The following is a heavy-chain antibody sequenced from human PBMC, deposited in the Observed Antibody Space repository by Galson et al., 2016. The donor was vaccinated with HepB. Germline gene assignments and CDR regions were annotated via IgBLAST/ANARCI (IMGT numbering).Heavy chain of an antibody. D-gene: IGHD5-24*01. CDR1: GGSLSGYY. Sequence: SETLSLTCGVFGGSLSGYYWSWIRQSPGKGLEWIGEVTYSGNTNYYPSLKTRVTILVDTSRNQFSLTLNSVTAADTAVYYCARGGEDGYDYEYWGQGALVTVSS. CDR2: VTYSGNT. CDR3: ARGGEDGYDYEY. J-gene: IGHJ4*02. V-gene: IGHV4-34*01.